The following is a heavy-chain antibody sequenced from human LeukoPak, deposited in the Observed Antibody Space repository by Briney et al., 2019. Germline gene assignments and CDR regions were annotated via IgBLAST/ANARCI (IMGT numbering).Heavy chain of an antibody. D-gene: IGHD6-19*01. CDR3: ARVPVAGEYYFDY. V-gene: IGHV3-53*01. Sequence: TGGSLRLSCAASGFTVSSNYMSWVRQAPGKGLEWVSVIYSGGSTYYADSVKGRFTISRDNSKNTLYLQMNSLRAEDTAVYYCARVPVAGEYYFDYWGQGTLVTVSS. CDR2: IYSGGST. J-gene: IGHJ4*02. CDR1: GFTVSSNY.